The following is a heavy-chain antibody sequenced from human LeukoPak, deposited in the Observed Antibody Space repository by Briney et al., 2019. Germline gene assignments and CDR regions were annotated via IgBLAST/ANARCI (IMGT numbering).Heavy chain of an antibody. CDR1: GFTFSDYY. V-gene: IGHV3-11*06. Sequence: PGRSLRLSCAASGFTFSDYYMSRIRQAPGKGLEWVSYISSSYTNYADSVKGRFTISRDNAKNSLYLQMNSLRAEDTAVYYCASRGGYEPFDYWGQGTLVTVSS. CDR2: ISSSYT. J-gene: IGHJ4*02. D-gene: IGHD3-16*01. CDR3: ASRGGYEPFDY.